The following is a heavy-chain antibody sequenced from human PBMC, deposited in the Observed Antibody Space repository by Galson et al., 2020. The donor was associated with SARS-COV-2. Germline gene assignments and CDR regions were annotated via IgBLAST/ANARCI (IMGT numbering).Heavy chain of an antibody. CDR2: FSWHTGNI. J-gene: IGHJ6*02. CDR1: GFTFDDYA. V-gene: IGHV3-9*01. D-gene: IGHD6-19*01. Sequence: SLKISCVASGFTFDDYAMHWVRQAPGKGLEWVSGFSWHTGNIGYADSVRGRFTISRDKAKTSLYLQMDNLRPEDTALYYCATSGKKSSAWATDVWGQGTTVTVSS. CDR3: ATSGKKSSAWATDV.